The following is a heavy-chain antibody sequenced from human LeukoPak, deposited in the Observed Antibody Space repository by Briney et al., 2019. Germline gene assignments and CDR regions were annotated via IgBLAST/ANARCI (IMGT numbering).Heavy chain of an antibody. CDR1: GYTFTEYY. J-gene: IGHJ4*02. CDR2: INPNSGGT. Sequence: GASVKVSCKASGYTFTEYYINWVRQAPGQGLEWMGWINPNSGGTNYAQKFQGRVTMTRDTSISTAYMELSGLRSDDTAVYYCARDASTVTTPYLDSWDQGTLVTVSS. D-gene: IGHD4-17*01. CDR3: ARDASTVTTPYLDS. V-gene: IGHV1-2*02.